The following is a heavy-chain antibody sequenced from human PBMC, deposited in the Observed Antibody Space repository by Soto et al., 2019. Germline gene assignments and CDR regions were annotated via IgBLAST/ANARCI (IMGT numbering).Heavy chain of an antibody. J-gene: IGHJ3*02. CDR3: ARDIYSYGSVGTPDI. CDR2: ISSSSSTI. CDR1: GFTFSSYS. V-gene: IGHV3-48*01. Sequence: GGSLRLSWAASGFTFSSYSMNWVRQAPGKGLEWISFISSSSSTIYYADSVKDRFTISRDNSRNTLDLQMNNLRTEDTGVYFCARDIYSYGSVGTPDIWGQGTMVTVSS. D-gene: IGHD5-18*01.